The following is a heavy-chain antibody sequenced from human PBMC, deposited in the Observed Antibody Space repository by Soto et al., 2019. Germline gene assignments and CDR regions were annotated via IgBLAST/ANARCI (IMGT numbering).Heavy chain of an antibody. Sequence: ESGGGLVKPGGSLRLSCAASGFTFSSYSMNWVRQAPGKGLEWVSSISSSSSYIYYADSVKGRFTISRDNAKNSLYLQMNSLRAEDTAVYYCATHAGSGYYYIDYWGQGTLVTVSS. CDR2: ISSSSSYI. CDR3: ATHAGSGYYYIDY. J-gene: IGHJ4*02. D-gene: IGHD3-3*01. CDR1: GFTFSSYS. V-gene: IGHV3-21*01.